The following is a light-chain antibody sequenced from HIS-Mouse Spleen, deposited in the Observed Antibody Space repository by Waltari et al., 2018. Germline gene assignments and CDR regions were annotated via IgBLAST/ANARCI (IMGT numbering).Light chain of an antibody. CDR1: QLISSY. CDR3: QQLNSYPPT. V-gene: IGKV1-9*01. Sequence: DIQLTQSPSFLSASVGDRVTITCRASQLISSYLAWYQQKPGKAPKLLIYAASTLQSGVPSRFSGSGSGTEFTLTISSLQPEDFATYYCQQLNSYPPTFGQGTKVEIK. CDR2: AAS. J-gene: IGKJ1*01.